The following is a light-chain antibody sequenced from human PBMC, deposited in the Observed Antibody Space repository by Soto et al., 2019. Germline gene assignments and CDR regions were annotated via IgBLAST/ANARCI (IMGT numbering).Light chain of an antibody. J-gene: IGKJ3*01. Sequence: DIQMTQSPTSLSASVRDRVTITCRASQGIRNFVAWYQQKPGKAPKLLIYAASTLQSGVPSRFSGSGSGTDFPLNINCLQPEDVATYSCQKYSSVPVFGPGTKVEIK. CDR2: AAS. CDR3: QKYSSVPV. CDR1: QGIRNF. V-gene: IGKV1-27*01.